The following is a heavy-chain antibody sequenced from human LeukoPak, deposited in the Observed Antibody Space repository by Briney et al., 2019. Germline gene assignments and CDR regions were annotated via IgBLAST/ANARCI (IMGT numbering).Heavy chain of an antibody. CDR2: IKSKTDGGTT. CDR3: TTAGIPVAGPYFDY. V-gene: IGHV3-15*01. D-gene: IGHD6-19*01. CDR1: GFTFSNAW. J-gene: IGHJ4*02. Sequence: GGSLRLSCAASGFTFSNAWMSWVRQAPGKGLEWVGRIKSKTDGGTTDYAAPVKGRFTISRDDSKNTLYLQMNSPKTEDTAVYYCTTAGIPVAGPYFDYWGQGTLVTVSS.